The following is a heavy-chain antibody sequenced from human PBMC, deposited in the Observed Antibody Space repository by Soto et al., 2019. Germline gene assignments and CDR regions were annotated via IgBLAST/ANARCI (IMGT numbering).Heavy chain of an antibody. D-gene: IGHD6-19*01. CDR1: GYTFTSYY. J-gene: IGHJ6*02. CDR2: INPSGGST. Sequence: QVQLVQSGAEVKKPGASVKVSCKASGYTFTSYYMHWVRQAPGQGLEWMGIINPSGGSTSYAQKFQGSITVTRDTSTSTVYMRLSSLRSEDTAVYYCARDSIAVAGTRYYYYGMDVWGQGTTVTVSS. CDR3: ARDSIAVAGTRYYYYGMDV. V-gene: IGHV1-46*01.